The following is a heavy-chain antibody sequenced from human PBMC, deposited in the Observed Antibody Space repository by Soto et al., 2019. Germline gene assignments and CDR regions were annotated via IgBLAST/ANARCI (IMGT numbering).Heavy chain of an antibody. Sequence: GGSLRLSCAASGFTFSTYAISWVRQAPGKGLEWVSAISGSGGSTYCADSVKGRFTISRDNSKNTLYLQMNSLRAEDTAVYYCAKIGGPKYGSGSYLVDPWGQGTLVTVSS. CDR2: ISGSGGST. CDR3: AKIGGPKYGSGSYLVDP. J-gene: IGHJ5*02. CDR1: GFTFSTYA. V-gene: IGHV3-23*01. D-gene: IGHD3-10*01.